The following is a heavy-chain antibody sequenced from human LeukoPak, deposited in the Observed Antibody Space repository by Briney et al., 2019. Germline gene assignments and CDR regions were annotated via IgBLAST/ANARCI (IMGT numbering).Heavy chain of an antibody. CDR1: GXTFSSYA. V-gene: IGHV3-23*01. CDR2: ISGSDGRT. Sequence: GGSLRLSCAASGXTFSSYAMSWVRQAPGKGLEWVSAISGSDGRTYYADSVKGRFTISRDNSKNTLSLQMNSLRAEDTAVYYCGKGASQWEPPDYWGQGTLVIVSS. CDR3: GKGASQWEPPDY. J-gene: IGHJ4*02. D-gene: IGHD1-26*01.